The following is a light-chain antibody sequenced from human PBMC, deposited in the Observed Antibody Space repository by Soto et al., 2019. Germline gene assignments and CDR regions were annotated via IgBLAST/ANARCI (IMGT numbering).Light chain of an antibody. V-gene: IGKV3-20*01. Sequence: EIVLTQSPGTLSLSPGERATLSCRASQSLTSDYLAWYQQKPGQTPRLLIHGASSRATGIPDRFSGSGSGTDFTLTISRLEPEESAVYYCQQSGRPFGQGTKVEIK. J-gene: IGKJ1*01. CDR3: QQSGRP. CDR2: GAS. CDR1: QSLTSDY.